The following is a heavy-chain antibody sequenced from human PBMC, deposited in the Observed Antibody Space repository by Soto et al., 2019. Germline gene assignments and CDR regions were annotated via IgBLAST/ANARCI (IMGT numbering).Heavy chain of an antibody. D-gene: IGHD2-15*01. V-gene: IGHV3-23*01. Sequence: GGSLRLSCAASGFTFSSYAMSWVRQAPGKGLEWVSAISGSGGSTYYADSVKGRFTISRDNSKNTLYLQMNSLRAEDTAVYYCAKDRPGYCSGGSCYWEYYFDYWGQGTLVTVSS. CDR3: AKDRPGYCSGGSCYWEYYFDY. J-gene: IGHJ4*02. CDR2: ISGSGGST. CDR1: GFTFSSYA.